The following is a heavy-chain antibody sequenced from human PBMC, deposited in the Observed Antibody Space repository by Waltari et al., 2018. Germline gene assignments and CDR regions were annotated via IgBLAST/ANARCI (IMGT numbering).Heavy chain of an antibody. Sequence: QVQLQASGPGLVKPSATLSLTCAVSGYSISSGYYWGWLRQPPGKGLEWIGSIYHSGSTYYNPSLKSRVTISVDTSKNQFSLKLSSVTAADTAVYYCARGQWLAQGDYWGQGTLVTVSS. CDR3: ARGQWLAQGDY. V-gene: IGHV4-38-2*01. CDR2: IYHSGST. CDR1: GYSISSGYY. J-gene: IGHJ4*02. D-gene: IGHD6-19*01.